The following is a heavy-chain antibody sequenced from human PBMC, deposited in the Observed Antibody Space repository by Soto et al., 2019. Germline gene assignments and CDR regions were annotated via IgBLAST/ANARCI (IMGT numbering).Heavy chain of an antibody. J-gene: IGHJ4*02. V-gene: IGHV1-46*01. CDR1: GYTFTSNY. Sequence: QVQLVQSGAEVKKPGASVKVSCKASGYTFTSNYMHWVRQAPVQGLELMGIINPNDGSTNYAQKFQGRVTLTRDASRSTGYMELSSLRSEDTAVYYWAWDQWGGLDYWGQGTLVTVSS. CDR3: AWDQWGGLDY. CDR2: INPNDGST. D-gene: IGHD1-26*01.